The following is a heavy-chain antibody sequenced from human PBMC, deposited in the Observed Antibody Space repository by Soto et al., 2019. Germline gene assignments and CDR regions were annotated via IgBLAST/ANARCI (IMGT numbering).Heavy chain of an antibody. V-gene: IGHV4-31*03. Sequence: QVQLQESGPGLVKPSQTLSLTCTVSGGSISSGGYYWSWIRQHPGKGLEWIGYIYYSGSTYYNPSHKSRVTISVDTSKTQFYLKLSSVTAADTAVYYCARDNLAAPKDLNYYYGMDVWGQGTTVTVSS. D-gene: IGHD6-6*01. J-gene: IGHJ6*02. CDR3: ARDNLAAPKDLNYYYGMDV. CDR1: GGSISSGGYY. CDR2: IYYSGST.